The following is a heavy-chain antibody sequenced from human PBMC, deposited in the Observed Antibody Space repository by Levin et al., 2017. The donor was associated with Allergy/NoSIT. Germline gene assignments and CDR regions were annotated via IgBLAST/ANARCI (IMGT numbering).Heavy chain of an antibody. CDR1: GFTFSSYG. CDR3: AKDLDSSSVAGAAFDI. D-gene: IGHD6-6*01. CDR2: ISYDGSNK. V-gene: IGHV3-30*18. J-gene: IGHJ3*02. Sequence: GESLKISCAASGFTFSSYGMHWVRQAPGKGLEWVAVISYDGSNKYYADSVKGRFTISRDNSKNTLYLQMNSLRAEDTAVYYCAKDLDSSSVAGAAFDIWGQGTMVTVSS.